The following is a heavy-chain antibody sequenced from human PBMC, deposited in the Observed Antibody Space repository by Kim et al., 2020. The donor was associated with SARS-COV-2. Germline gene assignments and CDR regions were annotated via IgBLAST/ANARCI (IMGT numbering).Heavy chain of an antibody. CDR2: IWYDGSNK. V-gene: IGHV3-33*06. J-gene: IGHJ4*02. Sequence: GGSLRLSCAASGFTFSSYGMHWVRQAPGKGLEWVAVIWYDGSNKYYADSVKGRFTISRDNSKNTLYLQMNSLRAEDTAVYYCAKGLGLRYPLDYWGQGTLGTVSS. D-gene: IGHD4-17*01. CDR3: AKGLGLRYPLDY. CDR1: GFTFSSYG.